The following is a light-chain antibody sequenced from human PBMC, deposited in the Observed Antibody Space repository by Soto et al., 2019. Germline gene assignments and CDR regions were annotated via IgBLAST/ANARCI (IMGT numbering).Light chain of an antibody. Sequence: DIQMTQSPSTLSASVGDRVTITCRASQSISSWLAWYQQKPGKAPKLLLYKASSLESGVPSRFSRSGSGTAFTLTISSLQPDDFATYYGQQYNSYSVNFGQGTRLEIK. CDR2: KAS. J-gene: IGKJ2*01. V-gene: IGKV1-5*03. CDR1: QSISSW. CDR3: QQYNSYSVN.